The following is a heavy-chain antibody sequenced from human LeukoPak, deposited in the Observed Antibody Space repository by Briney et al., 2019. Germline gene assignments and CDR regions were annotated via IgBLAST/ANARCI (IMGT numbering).Heavy chain of an antibody. V-gene: IGHV5-51*01. J-gene: IGHJ5*02. CDR1: GYTFSDYW. D-gene: IGHD3-10*01. Sequence: GESQKISCRGSGYTFSDYWIGWVRQMPGKGLEWMGIIYPDDSNTRYSPSFQGQVTMSADKSISTAYLQWSSLKASDTAMYYCGRYASGTLSGNRFDPWGQGTLVTVSS. CDR2: IYPDDSNT. CDR3: GRYASGTLSGNRFDP.